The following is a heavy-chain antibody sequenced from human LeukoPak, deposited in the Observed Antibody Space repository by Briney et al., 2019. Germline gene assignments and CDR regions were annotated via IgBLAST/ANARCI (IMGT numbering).Heavy chain of an antibody. V-gene: IGHV4-38-2*02. D-gene: IGHD3-3*01. J-gene: IGHJ4*02. CDR1: GYSISSGYF. CDR3: ARGSGYYGEDFEY. CDR2: IYYSGST. Sequence: SETLSLTCTVSGYSISSGYFWGWIRQPPGKGLEWIETIYYSGSTYYNPSLKSRVTISLDTSKNQFSLKLSSVTAADTAVYYCARGSGYYGEDFEYWGQGTLVTVSS.